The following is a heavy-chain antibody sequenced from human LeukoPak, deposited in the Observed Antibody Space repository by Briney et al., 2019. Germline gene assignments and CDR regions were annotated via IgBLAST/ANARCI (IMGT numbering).Heavy chain of an antibody. J-gene: IGHJ5*02. D-gene: IGHD3-22*01. CDR3: ARSAITMIALNWFDP. CDR1: GYSFTSYW. V-gene: IGHV5-51*01. Sequence: GESLKISCKGPGYSFTSYWIGWVRQMPGKGLEWMGIIYPGDSDTRYSPSFQGQVTISADKSISTAYLQWSSLKASDTAMYYCARSAITMIALNWFDPWGQGTLVTVSS. CDR2: IYPGDSDT.